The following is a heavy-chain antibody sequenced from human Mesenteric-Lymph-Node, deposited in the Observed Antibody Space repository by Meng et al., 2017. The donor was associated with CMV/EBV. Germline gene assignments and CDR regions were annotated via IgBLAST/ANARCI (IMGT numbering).Heavy chain of an antibody. CDR1: GGYVSGEC. CDR3: ARGDFWSGDFDY. V-gene: IGHV4-34*01. J-gene: IGHJ4*02. D-gene: IGHD3-3*01. Sequence: TCAVDGGYVSGECWSWIHQPPGKGLGWIGEINHSESTNYNPSLKSRVTISVDTSKNQFSLKLSSVTAADTAVYYCARGDFWSGDFDYWGQGTLVTVSS. CDR2: INHSEST.